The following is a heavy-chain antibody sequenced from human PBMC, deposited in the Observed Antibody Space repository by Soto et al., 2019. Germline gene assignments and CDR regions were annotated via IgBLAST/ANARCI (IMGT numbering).Heavy chain of an antibody. V-gene: IGHV1-2*02. D-gene: IGHD2-15*01. Sequence: ASVKVSWKASGYTFTGYYMHWVLQAPGQGLEWMGWINPNSGGTNYAQKFQGRVTMTRDTSISTAYMELSRLRSDDTAVYYCATESVDRYYGMDVWGQGTTVTVSS. J-gene: IGHJ6*02. CDR3: ATESVDRYYGMDV. CDR2: INPNSGGT. CDR1: GYTFTGYY.